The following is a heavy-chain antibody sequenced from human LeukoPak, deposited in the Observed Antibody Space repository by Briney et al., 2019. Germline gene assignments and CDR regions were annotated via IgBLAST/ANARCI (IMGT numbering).Heavy chain of an antibody. Sequence: GESLKISCKGSGYSFTSYWIGWVRQMPGKGLEWMGIIYPGDSDTRYSPSFQGQVTISADKSINTAYLQWSSLKASDTAMYYYARLYTGSSGAFDIWGQGTMVTVSS. CDR2: IYPGDSDT. CDR1: GYSFTSYW. CDR3: ARLYTGSSGAFDI. V-gene: IGHV5-51*01. D-gene: IGHD1-26*01. J-gene: IGHJ3*02.